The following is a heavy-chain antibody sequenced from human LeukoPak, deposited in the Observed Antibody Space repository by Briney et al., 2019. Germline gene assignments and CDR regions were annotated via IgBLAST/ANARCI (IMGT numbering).Heavy chain of an antibody. J-gene: IGHJ5*02. CDR3: ARHGGRGWYGGWFDP. D-gene: IGHD6-19*01. CDR2: IYYSGST. Sequence: SETLSLTCTVSGGSISSSSYYWGWIRQPPGKGLEWIGSIYYSGSTYYNPSLKSRVTISVDTSKNQFSLKLSSVTAADTAVYYCARHGGRGWYGGWFDPWGQGTLVTVSS. V-gene: IGHV4-39*01. CDR1: GGSISSSSYY.